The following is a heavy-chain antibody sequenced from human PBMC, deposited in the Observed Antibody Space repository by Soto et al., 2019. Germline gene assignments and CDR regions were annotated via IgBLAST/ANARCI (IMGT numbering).Heavy chain of an antibody. V-gene: IGHV3-15*07. CDR2: IKSKTHGGTT. Sequence: EVQLVESGGGLVKPGGSLRLSCAASGFTFSNAWMNWVRQAPGKGLEWVGRIKSKTHGGTTDYAAPVQGRFTISRDDSKNTLYLQMNSLKTEDTAVYYCTTDFFCSGGSCYRIDYWGQGALVTVSS. J-gene: IGHJ4*02. CDR1: GFTFSNAW. D-gene: IGHD2-15*01. CDR3: TTDFFCSGGSCYRIDY.